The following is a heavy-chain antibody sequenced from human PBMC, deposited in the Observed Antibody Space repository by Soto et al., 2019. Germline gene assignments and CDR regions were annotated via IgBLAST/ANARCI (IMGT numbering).Heavy chain of an antibody. D-gene: IGHD2-21*02. V-gene: IGHV1-69*13. CDR2: IIPIFGTA. CDR3: ARTIVVVTAGWFDP. J-gene: IGHJ5*02. CDR1: GGTFSSYA. Sequence: ASVKVSCKASGGTFSSYAISWVRQAPGQGLEWMGGIIPIFGTANYAQKFQGRVTITADESTSTAYMELSSLRSEDTAVYYCARTIVVVTAGWFDPWGQGTLVTVS.